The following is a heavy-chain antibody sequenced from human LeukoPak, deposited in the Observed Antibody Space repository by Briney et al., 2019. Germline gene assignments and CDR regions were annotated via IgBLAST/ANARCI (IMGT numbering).Heavy chain of an antibody. J-gene: IGHJ4*02. V-gene: IGHV3-30*03. Sequence: WGSLRLSCAASGFTFSSYGMHWVSQAPGKGLEWVAVISYDGSNKYYADSVKGRFTISRDNSKNTLFLQMNSLRPEDTAVYYCVRATWDYWGQGTLVTVSS. CDR2: ISYDGSNK. CDR1: GFTFSSYG. CDR3: VRATWDY.